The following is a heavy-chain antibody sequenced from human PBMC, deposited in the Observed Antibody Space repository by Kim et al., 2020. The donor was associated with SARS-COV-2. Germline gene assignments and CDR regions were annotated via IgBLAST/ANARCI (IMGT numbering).Heavy chain of an antibody. V-gene: IGHV3-30-3*01. CDR3: ARDPPLWLQRWLFFDY. J-gene: IGHJ4*01. Sequence: GGSLRLSCAASGFTFSSYAMHWVRQAPGKGLEWVAVISYDGSNKYYADSVKGRSTISRDNSKNTLYLQMNSLRAEDTAVYYCARDPPLWLQRWLFFDY. CDR1: GFTFSSYA. CDR2: ISYDGSNK. D-gene: IGHD5-18*01.